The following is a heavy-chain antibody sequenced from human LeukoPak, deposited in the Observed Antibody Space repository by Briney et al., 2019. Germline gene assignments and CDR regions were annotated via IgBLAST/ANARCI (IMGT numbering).Heavy chain of an antibody. CDR1: GFTFDDYS. J-gene: IGHJ4*02. V-gene: IGHV3-20*04. CDR2: INWNGGST. CDR3: ARSRHSYDSSGFPHY. D-gene: IGHD3-22*01. Sequence: PGGSLRLSCAASGFTFDDYSMTWVRQAPGKGLEWGSGINWNGGSTGYADSVKGRFTISRDNAKNSPYLQMNRLRAEDTALYYCARSRHSYDSSGFPHYWGQGALVTVSS.